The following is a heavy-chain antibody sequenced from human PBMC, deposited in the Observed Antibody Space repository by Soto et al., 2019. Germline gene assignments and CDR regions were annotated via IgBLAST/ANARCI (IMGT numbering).Heavy chain of an antibody. J-gene: IGHJ4*02. CDR3: AREPATAKPEGVDF. V-gene: IGHV1-2*02. CDR2: INPNSGGT. CDR1: GYTFSDYY. D-gene: IGHD1-1*01. Sequence: QVQLVQSGAEVRKPGASVMVSCKASGYTFSDYYIHWGRQAPGQGLEWMGWINPNSGGTKYAPKFQGGVTMTRDTSITTAYMELSRLRSGDTAVYYCAREPATAKPEGVDFWGQGTLVTVSS.